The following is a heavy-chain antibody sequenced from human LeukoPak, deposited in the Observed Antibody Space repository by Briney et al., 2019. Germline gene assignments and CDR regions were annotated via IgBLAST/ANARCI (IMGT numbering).Heavy chain of an antibody. D-gene: IGHD2-15*01. CDR1: GYTFTGYY. J-gene: IGHJ4*02. Sequence: ASVKVSCKASGYTFTGYYMHWVRQAPGQGPDWKGWINPNSGGTNYAQKFQGRVTITRDTSISTAYLELSRLRSDDTAVYYCARDLCSVATCYNYFDYWGQGTLVTVSS. V-gene: IGHV1-2*02. CDR3: ARDLCSVATCYNYFDY. CDR2: INPNSGGT.